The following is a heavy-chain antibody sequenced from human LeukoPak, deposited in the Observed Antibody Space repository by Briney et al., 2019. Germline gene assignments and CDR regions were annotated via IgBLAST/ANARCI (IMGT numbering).Heavy chain of an antibody. CDR2: ISAYNGNT. Sequence: ASVKVCCKASGYTFTSYGISWVRQAPGQGLEWIGWISAYNGNTNYAQKLQCRVTMTTDTSTSTAYMELRSLRSDDTAVYYCARDPLYYYDSSGYGYFDYWGQGTLVTVSS. D-gene: IGHD3-22*01. CDR3: ARDPLYYYDSSGYGYFDY. V-gene: IGHV1-18*01. J-gene: IGHJ4*02. CDR1: GYTFTSYG.